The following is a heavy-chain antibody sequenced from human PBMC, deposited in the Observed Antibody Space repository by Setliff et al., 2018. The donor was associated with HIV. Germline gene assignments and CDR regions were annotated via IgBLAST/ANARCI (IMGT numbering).Heavy chain of an antibody. Sequence: GGSLRLSCAASGFTFSTCWMHWIRQGPGKGLVWVSRINSDGSSTSYADSVEGRFTISRDNAKSSLYLQMSSLTADDTAAYYCARARRDASGYWGHFFYYMDVWGKGTTVTVSS. J-gene: IGHJ6*03. D-gene: IGHD3-22*01. V-gene: IGHV3-74*01. CDR2: INSDGSST. CDR1: GFTFSTCW. CDR3: ARARRDASGYWGHFFYYMDV.